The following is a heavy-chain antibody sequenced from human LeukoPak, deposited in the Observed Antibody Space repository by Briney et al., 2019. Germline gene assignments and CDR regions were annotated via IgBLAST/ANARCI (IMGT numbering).Heavy chain of an antibody. CDR3: AREPWELDHFDY. D-gene: IGHD1-26*01. V-gene: IGHV3-21*01. J-gene: IGHJ4*02. Sequence: GGSLRLSCAASGFTFSSYSMNCVRQAPGKGLEWVSSISSSSYIYYADSVKGRFTISRDNAKNSLYLQMNSLRAEDTAVYYCAREPWELDHFDYWGQGTLVTVSS. CDR1: GFTFSSYS. CDR2: ISSSSYI.